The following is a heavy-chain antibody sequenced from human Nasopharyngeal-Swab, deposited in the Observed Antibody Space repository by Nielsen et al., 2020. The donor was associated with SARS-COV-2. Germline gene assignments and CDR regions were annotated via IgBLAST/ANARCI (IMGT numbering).Heavy chain of an antibody. CDR3: TRDDFWSGYFDY. V-gene: IGHV3-49*04. Sequence: GESLKTPCTAPGFTFGDYAMSWVRQAPGKGREGVGFIRSKAYGGTTEYAASVKGRFTISRDDSKSIAYLQMNSLKTEDTAVYYCTRDDFWSGYFDYWGQGTLVTVSS. CDR1: GFTFGDYA. D-gene: IGHD3-3*01. J-gene: IGHJ4*02. CDR2: IRSKAYGGTT.